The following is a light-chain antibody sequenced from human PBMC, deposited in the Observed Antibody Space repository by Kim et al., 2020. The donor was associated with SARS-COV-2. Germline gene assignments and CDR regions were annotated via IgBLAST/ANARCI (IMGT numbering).Light chain of an antibody. CDR2: GAS. Sequence: EIVMTQSPATLSVSPGERATLSCRASQSISINLAWYQQKSGQAPRLLIYGASTRATDIPATFSGSGSGTEFTLTISSLQSEDFAVYYCQQYNNWPYTFGQGTKLEI. V-gene: IGKV3-15*01. J-gene: IGKJ2*01. CDR3: QQYNNWPYT. CDR1: QSISIN.